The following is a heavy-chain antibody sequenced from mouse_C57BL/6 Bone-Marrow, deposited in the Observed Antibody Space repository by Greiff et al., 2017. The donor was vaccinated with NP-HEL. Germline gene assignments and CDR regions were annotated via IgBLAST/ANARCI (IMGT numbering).Heavy chain of an antibody. Sequence: QVQLKQSGAELMKPGASVKLSCKATGYTFTGYWIEWVKQRPGHGLEWIGEILPGSGSTNYNEKFKGKAKFTADTSSNTSYMQLSSLTTEDSAIYYCAREPYYSNYGIAMDYWGQGTSVTVSS. J-gene: IGHJ4*01. CDR3: AREPYYSNYGIAMDY. D-gene: IGHD2-5*01. CDR2: ILPGSGST. CDR1: GYTFTGYW. V-gene: IGHV1-9*01.